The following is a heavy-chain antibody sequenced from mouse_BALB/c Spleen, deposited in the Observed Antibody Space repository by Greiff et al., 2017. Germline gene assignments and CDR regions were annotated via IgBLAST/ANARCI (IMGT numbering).Heavy chain of an antibody. CDR3: ARDPFAY. CDR1: GFTFSSYA. J-gene: IGHJ3*01. Sequence: EVQVVESGGGLVKPGGSLKLSCAASGFTFSSYAMSWVRQSPEKRLEWVAEISSGGSYTYYPDTVTGRFTISRDNAKNTLYLEMSSLRSEDTAMYYCARDPFAYWGQGTLVTVSA. V-gene: IGHV5-9-4*01. CDR2: ISSGGSYT.